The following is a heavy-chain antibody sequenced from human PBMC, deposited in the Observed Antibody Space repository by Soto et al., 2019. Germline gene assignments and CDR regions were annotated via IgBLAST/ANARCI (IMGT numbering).Heavy chain of an antibody. CDR2: IIPTFGTA. J-gene: IGHJ4*02. V-gene: IGHV1-69*01. D-gene: IGHD2-21*01. CDR1: GYTSTSYD. CDR3: VHQLLYSRSYFDY. Sequence: QVQLMQSGAEVGKPGAPVKVSCEATGYTSTSYDIYWVRQAPGQGLECMGGIIPTFGTANSAQKFQVRVTSTADESTSTAYMALSSLRSEDTAVYYCVHQLLYSRSYFDYWGQGTLVTVSS.